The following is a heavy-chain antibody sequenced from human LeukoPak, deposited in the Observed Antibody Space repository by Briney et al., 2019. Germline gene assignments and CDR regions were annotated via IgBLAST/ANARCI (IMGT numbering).Heavy chain of an antibody. V-gene: IGHV3-53*01. CDR3: ARLNWANWFDP. J-gene: IGHJ5*02. D-gene: IGHD1-1*01. Sequence: GGSLRLSCAASGFTVGSNYMSWVRQAPGKGLEWVSVIYSGGSTYYADSVKGRFTISRDNSKNTLYLQMNSLRAEDTAVYYCARLNWANWFDPWGQGTLVTVSS. CDR1: GFTVGSNY. CDR2: IYSGGST.